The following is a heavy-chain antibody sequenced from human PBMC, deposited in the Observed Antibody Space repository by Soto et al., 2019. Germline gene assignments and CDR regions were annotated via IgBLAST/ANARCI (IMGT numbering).Heavy chain of an antibody. J-gene: IGHJ6*02. Sequence: GGSLRLSCAASGFTFSSYAMHWVRQAPGKGLEWVAVISYDGSNKYYADSVKGRFTISRDNSKNTPYLQMNSLRAEDTAVYYCASGGPVVVVAATPKPYGMDVGGQGTTGTVSS. CDR1: GFTFSSYA. CDR3: ASGGPVVVVAATPKPYGMDV. D-gene: IGHD2-15*01. CDR2: ISYDGSNK. V-gene: IGHV3-30-3*01.